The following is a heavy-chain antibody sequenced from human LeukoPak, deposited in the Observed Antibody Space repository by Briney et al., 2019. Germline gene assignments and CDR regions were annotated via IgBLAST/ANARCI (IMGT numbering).Heavy chain of an antibody. D-gene: IGHD3-10*01. V-gene: IGHV3-72*01. CDR1: GFTFSDHY. CDR2: SRNEGHSYST. J-gene: IGHJ4*02. CDR3: VALLRGIGY. Sequence: GGSLRLSCAVSGFTFSDHYMDWARQAPGKGLEWIGRSRNEGHSYSTDFAASVRGRASLSRDHSRNSLYLQINSLRTDDTAVYCCVALLRGIGYWGQGTLVTVSS.